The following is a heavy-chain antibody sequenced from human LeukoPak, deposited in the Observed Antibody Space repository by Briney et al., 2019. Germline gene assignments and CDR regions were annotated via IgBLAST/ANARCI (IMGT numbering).Heavy chain of an antibody. D-gene: IGHD3-16*01. V-gene: IGHV4-59*08. CDR1: GGSINTYY. J-gene: IGHJ6*03. Sequence: SETLSLTCTVSGGSINTYYWSWIRQPPGKGLEFIGYIYSSGTTDYKPSLKSRVVISIDTSGSQFSLKMTSVTAADTAVYYCARRGTPYYYYYMDVWGKGTTVTVSS. CDR2: IYSSGTT. CDR3: ARRGTPYYYYYMDV.